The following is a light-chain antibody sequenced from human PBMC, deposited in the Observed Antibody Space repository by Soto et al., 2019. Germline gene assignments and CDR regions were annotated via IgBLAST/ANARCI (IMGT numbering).Light chain of an antibody. CDR3: QQYNSYPLT. V-gene: IGKV1D-16*01. Sequence: DIQMTQSPSSLSASVGDRVTITCRASQDITSWLAWYQQKPEEAPKPLIYAASSMRSGVPSRFRGSGFGTNFTLSISSLQPEDFATYYCQQYNSYPLTFGGGTKVDIK. CDR2: AAS. J-gene: IGKJ4*01. CDR1: QDITSW.